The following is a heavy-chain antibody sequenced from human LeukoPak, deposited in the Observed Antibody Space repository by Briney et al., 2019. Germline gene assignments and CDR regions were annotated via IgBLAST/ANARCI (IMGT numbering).Heavy chain of an antibody. D-gene: IGHD2-21*02. CDR1: GYTFTGYY. J-gene: IGHJ3*02. Sequence: ASVKVSRKASGYTFTGYYMHWVRQAPGQGLEWMGWINPNSGGTNYAQKFQGRVTMTRDTSISTAYMELSRLRSDDTAVYYCARAHPLVVVTAIGSRGNAFDIWGQGTMVTVSS. CDR3: ARAHPLVVVTAIGSRGNAFDI. V-gene: IGHV1-2*02. CDR2: INPNSGGT.